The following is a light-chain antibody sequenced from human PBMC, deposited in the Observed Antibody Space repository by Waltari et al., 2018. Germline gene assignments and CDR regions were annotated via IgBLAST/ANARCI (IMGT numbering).Light chain of an antibody. Sequence: SYVLTQSPSVSVAPGPTASITCGGNNSGSKSVHWYQQRPGQAPVLVVYDNSDRPSGIPERFSGSNSGNTATLTITRVEAADEADYYCQVWDSTSDHVLFAGGTKLTVL. CDR1: NSGSKS. CDR2: DNS. V-gene: IGLV3-21*02. CDR3: QVWDSTSDHVL. J-gene: IGLJ2*01.